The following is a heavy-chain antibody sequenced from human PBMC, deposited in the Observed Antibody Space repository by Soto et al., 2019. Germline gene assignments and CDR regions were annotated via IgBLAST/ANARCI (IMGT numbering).Heavy chain of an antibody. Sequence: ASVKVSCKASGYSFTSYAFSWVRQAPGQGLEWMGWINGYNGNTNYAEQLQGRVTMTKDTSTKTAYMELSSLRPDDTAVYYCARVVPGAEAWFGPWGQGTLVTVSS. CDR3: ARVVPGAEAWFGP. J-gene: IGHJ5*02. CDR2: INGYNGNT. CDR1: GYSFTSYA. D-gene: IGHD2-2*01. V-gene: IGHV1-18*04.